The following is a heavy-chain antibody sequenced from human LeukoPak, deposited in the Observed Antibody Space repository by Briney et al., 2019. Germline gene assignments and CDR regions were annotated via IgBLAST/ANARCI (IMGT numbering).Heavy chain of an antibody. V-gene: IGHV1-69*05. Sequence: AASVKVSCKASGGTFSSYAISWVRQAPGQGLEWMGGIIPIFGTANYAQKFQGRVTITTDESTSTAYMELSSLRSEDTAVYYCARAQCLEYYFDYWGQGTLVTVTS. CDR1: GGTFSSYA. J-gene: IGHJ4*02. CDR3: ARAQCLEYYFDY. CDR2: IIPIFGTA. D-gene: IGHD6-19*01.